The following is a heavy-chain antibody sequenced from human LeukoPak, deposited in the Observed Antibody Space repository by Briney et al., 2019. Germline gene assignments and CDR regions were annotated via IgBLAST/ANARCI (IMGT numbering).Heavy chain of an antibody. CDR1: GYTFTGYY. CDR3: ARGVGATGNWFDP. Sequence: ASVNVSCKASGYTFTGYYMHWVRQAPGQGLEWMGWINPNSGGTNYAQKFQGRVTMTRDTSISTAYMELSRLRSDDTAVYYCARGVGATGNWFDPWGQGTLVTVSS. J-gene: IGHJ5*02. D-gene: IGHD1-26*01. CDR2: INPNSGGT. V-gene: IGHV1-2*02.